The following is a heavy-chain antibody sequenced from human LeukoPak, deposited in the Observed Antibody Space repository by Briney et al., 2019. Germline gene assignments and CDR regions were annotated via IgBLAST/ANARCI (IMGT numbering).Heavy chain of an antibody. D-gene: IGHD2-15*01. CDR3: AKDGSPIVVVVAYFDY. CDR1: GFTFSSYA. V-gene: IGHV3-23*01. Sequence: GGSLRLSCAASGFTFSSYAMSWVRQAPGKGLEWVSAISGSGGSTYYADSVKGRFTISRDNSKNTLYLQMNSLRAEDTAVYYCAKDGSPIVVVVAYFDYWGQGTLVTVSS. J-gene: IGHJ4*02. CDR2: ISGSGGST.